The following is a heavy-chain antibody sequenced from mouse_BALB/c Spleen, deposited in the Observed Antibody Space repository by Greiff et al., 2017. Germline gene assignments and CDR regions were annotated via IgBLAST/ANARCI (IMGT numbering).Heavy chain of an antibody. V-gene: IGHV1-15*01. CDR3: TKLGQGFAY. Sequence: QVQLQQSGAELVRPGASVTLSCKASGYTFTDYEMHWVKQTPVHGLEWIGAIDPETGGTAYNQKFKGKATLTADKSSSTAYMELRSLTSEDSAVYYCTKLGQGFAYWGQGTLVTVSA. CDR2: IDPETGGT. D-gene: IGHD4-1*01. J-gene: IGHJ3*01. CDR1: GYTFTDYE.